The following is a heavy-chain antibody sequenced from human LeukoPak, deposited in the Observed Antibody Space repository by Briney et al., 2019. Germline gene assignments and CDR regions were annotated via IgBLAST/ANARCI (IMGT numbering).Heavy chain of an antibody. CDR1: GGSISTGTDY. V-gene: IGHV4-61*02. J-gene: IGHJ4*02. Sequence: SETLSLTCTVSGGSISTGTDYWSWIRQPAGKGLEWIGRIYTSGSTNYNPSLKSRVTISVDTSKNQFSLKLSSVTAADTAVYYCARELLGPPYYFDYWGQGTLVTVSS. D-gene: IGHD1-26*01. CDR3: ARELLGPPYYFDY. CDR2: IYTSGST.